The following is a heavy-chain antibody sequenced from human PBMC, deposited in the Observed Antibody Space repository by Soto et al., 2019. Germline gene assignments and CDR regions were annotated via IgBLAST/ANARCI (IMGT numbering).Heavy chain of an antibody. V-gene: IGHV4-31*02. CDR3: ARDRLMATAGTARHYFGLDV. J-gene: IGHJ6*02. CDR2: IYYSGNT. CDR1: GGSIRSGGHY. D-gene: IGHD5-18*01. Sequence: SETLSLTCTVSGGSIRSGGHYWSWVRQNPRRGLEWIGNIYYSGNTYYNPSLKSRLTISVDTSKNQFSLNLSSVTAADTAVYYCARDRLMATAGTARHYFGLDVWGQGTTVTVSS.